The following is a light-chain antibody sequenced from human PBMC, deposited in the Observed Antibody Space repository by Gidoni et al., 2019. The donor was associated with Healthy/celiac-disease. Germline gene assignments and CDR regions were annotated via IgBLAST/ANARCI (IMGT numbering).Light chain of an antibody. V-gene: IGKV1-9*01. CDR3: QQLNSYPLSIT. Sequence: DIQLTQSPSFLSASVGDRVTITCRASQGISSYLAWYQQKPGKAPKLLIYAASTLQSGVPSRFSGSGSGTEFTLTISSLQPEDFATYYWQQLNSYPLSITFGQGTRLEIK. CDR2: AAS. CDR1: QGISSY. J-gene: IGKJ5*01.